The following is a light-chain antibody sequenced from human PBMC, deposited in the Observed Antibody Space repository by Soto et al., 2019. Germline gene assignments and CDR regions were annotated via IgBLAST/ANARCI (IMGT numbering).Light chain of an antibody. Sequence: EIVMTQSPATLSVSPGERATLSCRASQSVSSNLAWYQQKPGQAPRLLIYGASTRAPGIPARFSGSGSGTEFTLTISSLQSEDSAVYYCQPYNNWLFTFGQGTRLESK. V-gene: IGKV3-15*01. CDR1: QSVSSN. CDR3: QPYNNWLFT. CDR2: GAS. J-gene: IGKJ5*01.